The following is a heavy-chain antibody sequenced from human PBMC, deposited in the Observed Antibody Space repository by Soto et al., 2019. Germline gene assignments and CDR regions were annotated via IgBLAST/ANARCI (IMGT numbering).Heavy chain of an antibody. CDR1: GGTFYTYT. D-gene: IGHD5-18*01. CDR3: ARIPRYSFPTSDDLDS. CDR2: ITPIYPTT. Sequence: SGKVSCKASGGTFYTYTFSWVRQAPGQGLEWMGSITPIYPTTNYAEKFQGRLTVTADGSTNTAYMELNSLTSEDTAVYYCARIPRYSFPTSDDLDSWGQGTLVTVAS. J-gene: IGHJ4*02. V-gene: IGHV1-69*13.